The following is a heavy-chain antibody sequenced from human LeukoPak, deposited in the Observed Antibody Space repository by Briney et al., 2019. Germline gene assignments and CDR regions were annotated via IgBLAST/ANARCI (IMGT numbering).Heavy chain of an antibody. Sequence: ASVKVSCTASGYTFTNFYMHWVRQAPGQGLEWMGMINPNDGSTSYAQRLRGRVTMTRDTSIRTAYMDLSRLRSDDTAVYYCARERYYGSGSVYNRVGYWGQGTLVTVSS. J-gene: IGHJ4*02. V-gene: IGHV1-46*04. D-gene: IGHD3-10*01. CDR1: GYTFTNFY. CDR2: INPNDGST. CDR3: ARERYYGSGSVYNRVGY.